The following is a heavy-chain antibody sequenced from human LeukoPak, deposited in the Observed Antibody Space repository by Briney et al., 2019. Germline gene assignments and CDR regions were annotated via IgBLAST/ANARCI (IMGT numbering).Heavy chain of an antibody. Sequence: GGSLRLSCTASGFTFGDYAMSWVRQAPGKGLEWVSHISTSGSIIHYADSVEGRFTISRDNAKNSLYLQMNSLRAEDTALYYCARDATTQVGYVYMDVWGKGTTVTISS. V-gene: IGHV3-48*03. CDR2: ISTSGSII. J-gene: IGHJ6*03. D-gene: IGHD5-18*01. CDR1: GFTFGDYA. CDR3: ARDATTQVGYVYMDV.